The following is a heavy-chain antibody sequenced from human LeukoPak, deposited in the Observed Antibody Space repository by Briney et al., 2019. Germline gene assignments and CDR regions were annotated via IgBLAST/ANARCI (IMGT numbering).Heavy chain of an antibody. V-gene: IGHV3-23*01. CDR1: GFTFSSYA. CDR3: AKVKSPRVVVYYFGY. D-gene: IGHD2-2*01. CDR2: ISGSGGST. J-gene: IGHJ4*02. Sequence: GGSLRLSCAASGFTFSSYAMSWVRQAPGKGLEWVSAISGSGGSTYYADSVKGRFTISRDNSKNTLYLQMNGLRAEDTAVYYCAKVKSPRVVVYYFGYWGQGTLVTVSS.